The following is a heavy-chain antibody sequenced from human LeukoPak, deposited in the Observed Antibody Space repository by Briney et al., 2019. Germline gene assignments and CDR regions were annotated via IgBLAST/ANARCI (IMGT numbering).Heavy chain of an antibody. CDR1: GFTFSSYG. J-gene: IGHJ4*02. Sequence: GGSLRLSLGASGFTFSSYGMHWVRQAPGKGLEWVAVIWYDGSNKYYAASVKGRFPISRDNSKNTLYLQMNSLRAEDTAVYYCARVGDAGAIDYWGQGTLVTVSS. CDR2: IWYDGSNK. V-gene: IGHV3-33*01. D-gene: IGHD2-21*01. CDR3: ARVGDAGAIDY.